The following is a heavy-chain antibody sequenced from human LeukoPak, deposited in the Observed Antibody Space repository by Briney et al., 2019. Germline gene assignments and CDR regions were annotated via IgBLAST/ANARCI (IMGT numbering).Heavy chain of an antibody. J-gene: IGHJ5*02. CDR1: GFTFSDYY. Sequence: SGGSLRLSCAASGFTFSDYYMSWIRQAPGKGLEWVSYISSSGSTIYYADSVKGRFTISGDNAKNSLYLQMNSLRAEDTAVYYCARDFRDGYNSGSCGQGTLVTVSS. CDR3: ARDFRDGYNSGS. V-gene: IGHV3-11*04. CDR2: ISSSGSTI. D-gene: IGHD5-24*01.